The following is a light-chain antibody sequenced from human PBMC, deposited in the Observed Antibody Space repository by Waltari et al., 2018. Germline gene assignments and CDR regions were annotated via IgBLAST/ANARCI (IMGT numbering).Light chain of an antibody. CDR2: EVN. Sequence: QSALTQPASVSGSPGQSITIPCTGTTSAVGGYIFSSWYQLPPGKVPKLIIYEVNRRPSGFSNRFSGSKSGNTASLTISGLQAEDEADFYCSSYASSGTLVFGSGTKVTVL. J-gene: IGLJ1*01. CDR1: TSAVGGYIF. CDR3: SSYASSGTLV. V-gene: IGLV2-14*01.